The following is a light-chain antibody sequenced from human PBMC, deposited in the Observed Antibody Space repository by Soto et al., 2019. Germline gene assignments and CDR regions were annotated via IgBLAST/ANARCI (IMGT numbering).Light chain of an antibody. V-gene: IGKV3-15*01. CDR1: QSVSSN. CDR3: HQYNNWPPWT. CDR2: GAS. J-gene: IGKJ1*01. Sequence: EIVMTQSPATLSVSPGERATLSCRASQSVSSNLAWYQQKPGQAPRLLIYGASTRATGIPARFSGSGSGTEFTVTIISLQSEDCAVYYCHQYNNWPPWTFGQGTKVEIK.